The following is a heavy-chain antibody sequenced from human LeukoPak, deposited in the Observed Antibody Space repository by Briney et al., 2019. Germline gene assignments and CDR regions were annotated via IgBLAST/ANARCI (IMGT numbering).Heavy chain of an antibody. CDR2: VYYSGST. D-gene: IGHD3-22*01. V-gene: IGHV4-61*01. Sequence: SETLSLTCTVSGXSVSSGSYYWSWIRQPPGKGLEWIGYVYYSGSTNYNPSLKSRVTISLDASKNQFSLKLSSVTAADTAVYYCARDNYYEGAFDVWGQGIMVTVSS. J-gene: IGHJ3*01. CDR1: GXSVSSGSYY. CDR3: ARDNYYEGAFDV.